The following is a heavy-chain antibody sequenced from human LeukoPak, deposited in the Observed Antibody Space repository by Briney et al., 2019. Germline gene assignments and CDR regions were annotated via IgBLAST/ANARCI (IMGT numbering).Heavy chain of an antibody. D-gene: IGHD3-9*01. CDR3: AKGGLRYFDPGVKYYYYMDV. Sequence: PGGSLRLSCAASGFTFSSYAMSWVRQAPGKGLEWVSAISGSGGSTYYADSVKGRFTISRDNSKNTLYLQMNSLRAEDTAVYYCAKGGLRYFDPGVKYYYYMDVWGKGTTVTISS. V-gene: IGHV3-23*01. CDR2: ISGSGGST. CDR1: GFTFSSYA. J-gene: IGHJ6*03.